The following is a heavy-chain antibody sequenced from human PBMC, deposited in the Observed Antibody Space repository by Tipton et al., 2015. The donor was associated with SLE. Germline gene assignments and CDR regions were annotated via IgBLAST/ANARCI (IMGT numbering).Heavy chain of an antibody. CDR3: ATTSGYEWWLDP. J-gene: IGHJ5*02. V-gene: IGHV1-69*01. CDR1: GGTFSNYA. CDR2: IMPIFGAP. Sequence: QLVQSGAEVKKPGSSVKVSCKASGGTFSNYALSWVRQAPGQGLEWMGGIMPIFGAPDYAQKFRGRVTITTDESTSTAYMDLSSLRSEDTAVYYCATTSGYEWWLDPWGQGTLVTVSS. D-gene: IGHD5-12*01.